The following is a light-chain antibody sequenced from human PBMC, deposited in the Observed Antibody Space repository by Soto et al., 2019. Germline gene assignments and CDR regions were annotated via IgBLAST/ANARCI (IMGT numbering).Light chain of an antibody. CDR1: QGISTW. J-gene: IGKJ4*02. CDR2: KAS. Sequence: DIQMTQSPSTLSASVGDRVTITCRASQGISTWLAWYQQKPGKAPKLLIYKASSLEAGVPSRFSGSGSGTEFNITVSSLQPDDFATYYCQQYNTYPLTVGGGTTVEIK. CDR3: QQYNTYPLT. V-gene: IGKV1-5*03.